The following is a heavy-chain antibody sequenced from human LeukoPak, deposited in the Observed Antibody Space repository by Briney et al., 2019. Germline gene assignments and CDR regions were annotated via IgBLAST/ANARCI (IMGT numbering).Heavy chain of an antibody. V-gene: IGHV3-9*01. D-gene: IGHD3-3*01. CDR2: ISWNSGSI. CDR3: ATRGDYDFWSGFDY. J-gene: IGHJ4*02. CDR1: GFTFDDYA. Sequence: GGSLRLSCAASGFTFDDYAMHWVRQAPGKGLEWVSGISWNSGSIGYADSVKGRFTISRDNAKNSLYLQMNSLRAEDTAVYYCATRGDYDFWSGFDYWGQGTLVTVSS.